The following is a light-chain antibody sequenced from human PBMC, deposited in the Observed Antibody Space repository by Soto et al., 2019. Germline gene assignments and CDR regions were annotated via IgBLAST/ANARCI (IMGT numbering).Light chain of an antibody. CDR1: QSVGSSY. Sequence: DIVLTQSPGTLYLSPGERASLSCRVSQSVGSSYLAWYQQNPGRAPRLLIYGASRRATGIPDRFSGSGSGTVFTLTISGLEPEDFAMYYCQQIDSSPWTFGQGTKVEI. CDR2: GAS. J-gene: IGKJ1*01. CDR3: QQIDSSPWT. V-gene: IGKV3-20*01.